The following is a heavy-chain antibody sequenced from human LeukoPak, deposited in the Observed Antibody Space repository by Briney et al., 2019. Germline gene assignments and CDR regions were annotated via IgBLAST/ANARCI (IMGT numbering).Heavy chain of an antibody. D-gene: IGHD1-14*01. CDR1: GFTFSSYW. CDR2: IKYDGSEK. J-gene: IGHJ4*02. CDR3: ARDGDQMYEVYDY. Sequence: GGSLRLSCAASGFTFSSYWMSWVRQAPGKGLEWVANIKYDGSEKDYVDSVKGRFTISRDNAKNSLYLQMNSLRAEDTAVYYCARDGDQMYEVYDYWGQGTLVTVSS. V-gene: IGHV3-7*01.